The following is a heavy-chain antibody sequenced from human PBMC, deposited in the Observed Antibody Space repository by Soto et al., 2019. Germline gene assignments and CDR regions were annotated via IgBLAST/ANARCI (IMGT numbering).Heavy chain of an antibody. CDR2: IDPSAGST. CDR3: ARSPRPTGTTLYYFDS. Sequence: ASVKVSCKASGYTLTSFYMHWMRQAPGQGLEWMGVIDPSAGSTTYAQKFKGRVRMTRDTFTCTVFMELSSLRSEDTAVYYCARSPRPTGTTLYYFDSWGQRTLVTVSS. D-gene: IGHD1-1*01. CDR1: GYTLTSFY. V-gene: IGHV1-46*01. J-gene: IGHJ4*02.